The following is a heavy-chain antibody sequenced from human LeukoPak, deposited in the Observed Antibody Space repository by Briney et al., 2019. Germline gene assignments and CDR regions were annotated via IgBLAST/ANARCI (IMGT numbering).Heavy chain of an antibody. CDR2: IHYSGST. Sequence: SETLSLTCTVSGGSIGSYYWSWIRQAPGKGLEWIGYIHYSGSTNYNPSLKSRVTISVDTSKNQFSLKLSSVTAADTAVYYCARRRYSSGWYPPGFDYWGQGTLVTVSS. CDR1: GGSIGSYY. D-gene: IGHD6-19*01. V-gene: IGHV4-59*08. CDR3: ARRRYSSGWYPPGFDY. J-gene: IGHJ4*02.